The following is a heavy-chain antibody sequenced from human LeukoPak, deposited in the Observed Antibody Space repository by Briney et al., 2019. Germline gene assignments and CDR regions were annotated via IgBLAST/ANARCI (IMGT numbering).Heavy chain of an antibody. CDR2: ISYDGSNK. CDR1: GFTFSSYA. Sequence: GGSLRLSCAVSGFTFSSYAMHWVRQAPGTGLEWVAVISYDGSNKYYADSVKGRCTISRDNSKNTLYLQMNSLRAEDTAVYYCARVVPAYYYGSGSSPDYWGQGTLVTVSS. V-gene: IGHV3-30-3*01. CDR3: ARVVPAYYYGSGSSPDY. J-gene: IGHJ4*02. D-gene: IGHD3-10*01.